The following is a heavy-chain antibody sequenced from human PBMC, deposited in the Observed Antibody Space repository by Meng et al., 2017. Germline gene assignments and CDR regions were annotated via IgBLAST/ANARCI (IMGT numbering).Heavy chain of an antibody. D-gene: IGHD3-9*01. CDR1: GGSFSGYD. CDR3: ARGRYFDWLSYRYYFDY. V-gene: IGHV4-34*01. CDR2: INHSGST. Sequence: QGQLPQGGAGLLKPSESLSLTCAVYGGSFSGYDWSWIRQPPGKGLEWIGEINHSGSTNYNPSLKSRVTISVDTSKNQFSLKLSSVTAADTAVYYCARGRYFDWLSYRYYFDYWGQGTLVTVSS. J-gene: IGHJ4*02.